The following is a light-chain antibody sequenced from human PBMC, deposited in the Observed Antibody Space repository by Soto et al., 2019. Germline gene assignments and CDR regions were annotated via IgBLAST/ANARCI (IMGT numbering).Light chain of an antibody. CDR1: SSDVGGYNF. CDR2: EVT. V-gene: IGLV2-14*03. J-gene: IGLJ1*01. CDR3: NSYTTSSTLV. Sequence: QSVLTQPPSASGSPGQSVTISCTGTSSDVGGYNFVSWYQQHPGKAPKLMIYEVTSRPSGVSNRFSGSKSGNTASLTISGLQAEDEADYYCNSYTTSSTLVFGTGTKLTVL.